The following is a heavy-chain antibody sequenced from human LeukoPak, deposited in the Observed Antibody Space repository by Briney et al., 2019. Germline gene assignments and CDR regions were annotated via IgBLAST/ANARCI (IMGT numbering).Heavy chain of an antibody. V-gene: IGHV4-59*01. CDR1: GGSISSYY. J-gene: IGHJ5*02. CDR3: ARGGQQWLVSWFDP. CDR2: IYYSGST. D-gene: IGHD6-19*01. Sequence: PSETLSLTCAVSGGSISSYYWSWIRQPPGKGLEWIGYIYYSGSTNYNPSLKSRVTISVDTPKNQFSLKLSSVTAADTAVYYCARGGQQWLVSWFDPWGQGTLVTVSS.